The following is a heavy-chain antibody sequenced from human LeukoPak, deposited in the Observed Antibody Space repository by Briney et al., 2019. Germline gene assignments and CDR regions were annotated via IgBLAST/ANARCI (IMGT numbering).Heavy chain of an antibody. V-gene: IGHV3-21*04. CDR3: AKDGFCSSTSFYLTHYYYYMDV. Sequence: GGSLRLSCAASSFTFSSYNMNWVRRAPGKGLEWVSSISSSGSYIYYRDSVKGRFTISRDNAENSLYLEMNSLRAEDTAVYYCAKDGFCSSTSFYLTHYYYYMDVWGKGTTVTVSS. D-gene: IGHD2-2*01. CDR1: SFTFSSYN. CDR2: ISSSGSYI. J-gene: IGHJ6*03.